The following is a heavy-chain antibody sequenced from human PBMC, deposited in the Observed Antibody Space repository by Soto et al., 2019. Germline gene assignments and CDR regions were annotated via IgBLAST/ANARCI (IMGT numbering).Heavy chain of an antibody. Sequence: QITLKESGPTLVKPTQTFTLACTFSGFSLSTSGMGVGWIRQPPGKALEWLALIYWDDDKRYSPSLKSRLTITKATSKNQVGLTVTNMDPVDTATYSCAHYSSTSSFDYWGQGTLVPVSS. D-gene: IGHD6-13*01. V-gene: IGHV2-5*02. CDR1: GFSLSTSGMG. J-gene: IGHJ4*02. CDR2: IYWDDDK. CDR3: AHYSSTSSFDY.